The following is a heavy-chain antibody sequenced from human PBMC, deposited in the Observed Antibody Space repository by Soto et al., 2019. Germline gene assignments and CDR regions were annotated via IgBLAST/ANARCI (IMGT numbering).Heavy chain of an antibody. Sequence: ASLKVSCKASGGTFSSYRFNWVRQARGQGLEWLGGIVPIYRTADYAQKFQGRVTITADESTRTVYMELSSLKSQDTALYYCARDSGAKLSSSWGQGTLVTVSS. J-gene: IGHJ4*02. CDR1: GGTFSSYR. CDR2: IVPIYRTA. D-gene: IGHD6-13*01. CDR3: ARDSGAKLSSS. V-gene: IGHV1-69*13.